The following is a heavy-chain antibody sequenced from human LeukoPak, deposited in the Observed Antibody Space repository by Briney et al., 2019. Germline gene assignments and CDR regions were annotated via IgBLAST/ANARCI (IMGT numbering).Heavy chain of an antibody. D-gene: IGHD3-22*01. CDR3: ARRRYYDGSGYLE. CDR2: IYYSGRT. V-gene: IGHV4-39*01. Sequence: KPSETLSLTCSVSGDSISRSDSYWDWIRQPPGKGLEWIGTIYYSGRTYYSPSLNSRVTMSVDTSSNQFSLNLRSVTAADTAVYSCARRRYYDGSGYLEWGQGTLLSVSS. J-gene: IGHJ1*01. CDR1: GDSISRSDSY.